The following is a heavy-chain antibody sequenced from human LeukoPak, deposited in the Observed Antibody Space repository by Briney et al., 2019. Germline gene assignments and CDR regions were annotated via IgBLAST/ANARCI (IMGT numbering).Heavy chain of an antibody. Sequence: RGSLRLSCAASGFTFSSYWMSWVRQAPGKGLEWVANIKQDGSEKYSVDSVKGRFTISRDNAKNSLYLQMNSLGTEDTAVYYCARDVRGSVTSYFYYYMDVWGKGTTVTVSS. CDR1: GFTFSSYW. V-gene: IGHV3-7*01. D-gene: IGHD5-18*01. CDR3: ARDVRGSVTSYFYYYMDV. J-gene: IGHJ6*03. CDR2: IKQDGSEK.